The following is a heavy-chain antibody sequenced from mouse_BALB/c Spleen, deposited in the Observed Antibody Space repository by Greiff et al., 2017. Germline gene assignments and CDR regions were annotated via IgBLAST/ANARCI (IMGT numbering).Heavy chain of an antibody. CDR1: GFSLTSYG. J-gene: IGHJ3*01. D-gene: IGHD2-3*01. Sequence: VKLMESGPGLVAPSQSLSITCTVSGFSLTSYGVHWVRQPPGKGLEWLGVIWAGGSTNYNSALMSRLSISKDNSKSQVFLKMNSLQTDDTAMYYCARVLDGYFLAYWGQGTLVTVSA. CDR2: IWAGGST. CDR3: ARVLDGYFLAY. V-gene: IGHV2-9*02.